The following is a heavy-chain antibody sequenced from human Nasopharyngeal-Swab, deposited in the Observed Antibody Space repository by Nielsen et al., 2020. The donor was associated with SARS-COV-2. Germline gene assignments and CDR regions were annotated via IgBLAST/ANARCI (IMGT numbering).Heavy chain of an antibody. CDR3: ARGRYYDILTGYYYFDY. D-gene: IGHD3-9*01. Sequence: SETLSLTCAVYGGSFSGYYWSWIRQPPGKGLEWIGEINHSGSTNYNPSRKSRVTISVDTSKNQFSLKLSSVTAADTAVYYCARGRYYDILTGYYYFDYWGQGTLVTVSS. J-gene: IGHJ4*02. CDR2: INHSGST. V-gene: IGHV4-34*01. CDR1: GGSFSGYY.